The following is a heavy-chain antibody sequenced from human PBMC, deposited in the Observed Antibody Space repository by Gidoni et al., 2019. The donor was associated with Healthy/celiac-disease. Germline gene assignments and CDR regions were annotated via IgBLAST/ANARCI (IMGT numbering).Heavy chain of an antibody. Sequence: QLQLQESGPGLVKPSETLSLTCTVSGGSISSSRYYWGWIRQPPGKGLEWIGSIYYSGRTYYNPSLKSRVTISVDTSKNQFSLKLSSVTAADTAVYYCAREHSSGWHTLRYEYFQHWGQGTLVTVSS. CDR2: IYYSGRT. V-gene: IGHV4-39*07. J-gene: IGHJ1*01. CDR3: AREHSSGWHTLRYEYFQH. D-gene: IGHD6-19*01. CDR1: GGSISSSRYY.